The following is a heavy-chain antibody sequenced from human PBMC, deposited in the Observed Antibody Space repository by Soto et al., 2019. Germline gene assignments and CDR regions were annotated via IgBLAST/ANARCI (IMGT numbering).Heavy chain of an antibody. D-gene: IGHD1-20*01. V-gene: IGHV4-39*07. J-gene: IGHJ6*02. CDR1: GGAISSSSYY. CDR2: IYYSGST. CDR3: ARYKSNYYYGMDV. Sequence: SDTLSLTCTVSGGAISSSSYYWGWIRQPPGKGLEWIGSIYYSGSTYYNPSLKSRVTISVDTSKNQFSLKLSSVTAADTAVYYCARYKSNYYYGMDVWGQGTTVT.